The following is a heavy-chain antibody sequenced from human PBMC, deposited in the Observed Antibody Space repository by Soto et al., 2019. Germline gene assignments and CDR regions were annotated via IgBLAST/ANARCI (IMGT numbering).Heavy chain of an antibody. CDR2: IIPILGIA. D-gene: IGHD4-17*01. Sequence: QVQLVQSGAEVKKPGSSVKVSCKASGGTFSSYTISWVRQAPGQGLEWMGRIIPILGIANYAQKFQGRVTITADKPTRTAYMELSSLRSEDTAVYYCARGLGETTVTTYGMDVWGQGTTVTVSS. CDR3: ARGLGETTVTTYGMDV. CDR1: GGTFSSYT. J-gene: IGHJ6*02. V-gene: IGHV1-69*02.